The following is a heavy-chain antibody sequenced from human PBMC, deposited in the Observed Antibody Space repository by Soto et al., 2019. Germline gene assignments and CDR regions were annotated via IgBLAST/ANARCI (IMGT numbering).Heavy chain of an antibody. CDR2: IIPIFGTA. D-gene: IGHD6-6*01. V-gene: IGHV1-69*13. Sequence: SVKVSCKASGGTFSSYATSWVRQAPGQGLEWMGGIIPIFGTANYAQKFQGRVTITADESTSTAYMELSSLRSEDTAVYYCARDIAARRQPRWYYYYGMDVWGQGTTVTVSS. CDR1: GGTFSSYA. CDR3: ARDIAARRQPRWYYYYGMDV. J-gene: IGHJ6*02.